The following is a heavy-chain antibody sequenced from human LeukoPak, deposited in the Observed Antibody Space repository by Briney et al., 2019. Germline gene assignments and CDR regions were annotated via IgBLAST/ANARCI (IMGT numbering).Heavy chain of an antibody. Sequence: GASVKVSCKTSGYSFPTYGISWVRQAPGQGLEWMGWINPNSGGTNYAQKFQGWVTMTRDTSISTAYMELSRLRSDDTAVYYCATAIYGSGSYTEPFDYWGQGTLVTVSS. CDR1: GYSFPTYG. V-gene: IGHV1-2*04. J-gene: IGHJ4*02. D-gene: IGHD3-10*01. CDR2: INPNSGGT. CDR3: ATAIYGSGSYTEPFDY.